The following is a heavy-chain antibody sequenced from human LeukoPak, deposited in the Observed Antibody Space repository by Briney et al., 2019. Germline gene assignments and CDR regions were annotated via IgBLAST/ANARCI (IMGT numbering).Heavy chain of an antibody. J-gene: IGHJ4*02. CDR2: ISAYNGNT. D-gene: IGHD1-26*01. Sequence: ASVKVSCKASGYTFTGYYMHWVRQAPGQGLEWMGWISAYNGNTNYAQKLQGRVTMTTDTSTSTAYMELRSLRSDDTAVYYCARDYSGSYYFDYWGQGTLVTVSS. CDR1: GYTFTGYY. V-gene: IGHV1-18*04. CDR3: ARDYSGSYYFDY.